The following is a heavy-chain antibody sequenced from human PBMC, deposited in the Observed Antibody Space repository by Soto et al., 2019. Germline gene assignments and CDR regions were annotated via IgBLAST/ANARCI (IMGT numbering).Heavy chain of an antibody. V-gene: IGHV1-69*13. J-gene: IGHJ6*02. CDR3: AKATVVGYYYYGMDV. CDR1: GGTFSSYA. CDR2: IIPIFGTA. Sequence: GASVKVSCKASGGTFSSYAISCVRQAPGQGLEWMGGIIPIFGTANYAQKFQGRVTITADESTSTAYMELSSLRSEDTAVYYCAKATVVGYYYYGMDVWGQGTTVTVSS. D-gene: IGHD4-17*01.